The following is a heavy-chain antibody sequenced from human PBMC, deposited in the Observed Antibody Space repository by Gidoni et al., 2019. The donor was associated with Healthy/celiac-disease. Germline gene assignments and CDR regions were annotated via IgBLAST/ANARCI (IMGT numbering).Heavy chain of an antibody. J-gene: IGHJ6*03. CDR2: IRYDGRNK. CDR1: GFPFSSYG. D-gene: IGHD6-6*01. CDR3: AKDGYSSSSHYYYYYMDV. Sequence: QVQLVESGGGVVQPGGYLRLSCAASGFPFSSYGMHWVRQAPGKGLEWVAFIRYDGRNKYYADSVKGRFTISRDNSKNTLYLQMNSLRAEDTAVYYCAKDGYSSSSHYYYYYMDVWGKGTTVTVSS. V-gene: IGHV3-30*02.